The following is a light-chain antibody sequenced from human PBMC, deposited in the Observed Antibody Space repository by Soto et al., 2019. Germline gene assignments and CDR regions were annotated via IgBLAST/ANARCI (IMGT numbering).Light chain of an antibody. CDR1: SSNIGSNT. J-gene: IGLJ2*01. CDR3: GSWDDSLDGVV. CDR2: RNN. V-gene: IGLV1-44*01. Sequence: QSVLTQPPSSSGTPGQRVTISCSGSSSNIGSNTVNWYLQLPGTAPKLLMYRNNQRPSGVPDRISGSKSGTSASLAISGLQSEDEADYFCGSWDDSLDGVVFGGGTKVTVL.